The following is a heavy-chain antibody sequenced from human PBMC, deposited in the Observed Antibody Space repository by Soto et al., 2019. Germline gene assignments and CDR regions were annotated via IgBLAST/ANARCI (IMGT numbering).Heavy chain of an antibody. CDR2: IRSKANSYAT. D-gene: IGHD3-22*01. V-gene: IGHV3-73*02. CDR1: GFTFSGSA. Sequence: EVQLVESGGGLVQPGGSLKLSCAASGFTFSGSAMHWVRQASGKGLEGVGRIRSKANSYATAYAASVKGRFTISRDDSKNTAYLQMNSLKTEDTAVYYCTTGNYDSSGYYYPLRDWGQGTLVTVSS. J-gene: IGHJ4*02. CDR3: TTGNYDSSGYYYPLRD.